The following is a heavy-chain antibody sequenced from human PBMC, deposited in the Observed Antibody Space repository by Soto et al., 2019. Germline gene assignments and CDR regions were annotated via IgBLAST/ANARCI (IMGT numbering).Heavy chain of an antibody. CDR1: GFTFSSYS. V-gene: IGHV3-21*01. CDR2: ISSSSSYI. CDR3: ARALWYGDSFIDY. J-gene: IGHJ4*02. Sequence: GGSLRLSCAASGFTFSSYSMNWVRQAPGKGLEWVSSISSSSSYIYYADSVKGRFTISRDNAKNSLYLQMNSLRAEDTAVYYCARALWYGDSFIDYWGQGTLVTVSS. D-gene: IGHD4-17*01.